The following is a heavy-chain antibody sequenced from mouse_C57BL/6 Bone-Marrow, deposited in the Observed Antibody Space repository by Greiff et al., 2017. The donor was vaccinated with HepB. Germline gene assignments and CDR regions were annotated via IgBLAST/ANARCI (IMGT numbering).Heavy chain of an antibody. V-gene: IGHV1-5*01. CDR1: GYTFTSYW. CDR2: IYPGNSDT. Sequence: EVQRVESGTVLARPGASVKMSCKTSGYTFTSYWMHWVKQRPGQGLEWIGAIYPGNSDTSYNQKFKGKAKLTAVTSASTAYMELSSLTNEDSAVYYCTRERLCFYYAMDYWGQGTSVTVSS. J-gene: IGHJ4*01. CDR3: TRERLCFYYAMDY. D-gene: IGHD1-1*02.